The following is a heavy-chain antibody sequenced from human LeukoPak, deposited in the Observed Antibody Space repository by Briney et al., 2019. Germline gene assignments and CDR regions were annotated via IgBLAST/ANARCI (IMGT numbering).Heavy chain of an antibody. Sequence: GGSLRLSCAASGFTFRSYAMHWVRQAPGKGLEYVSAISTNGGNANSVKGRFTISRDDPKNTLDLQMGSLRPEDMAVYYCARGFRYYGSGIDYWGQGTLVTVSS. V-gene: IGHV3-64*01. D-gene: IGHD3-10*01. CDR3: ARGFRYYGSGIDY. J-gene: IGHJ4*02. CDR2: ISTNGG. CDR1: GFTFRSYA.